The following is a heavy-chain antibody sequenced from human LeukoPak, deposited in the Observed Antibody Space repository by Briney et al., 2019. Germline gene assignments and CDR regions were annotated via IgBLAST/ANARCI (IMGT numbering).Heavy chain of an antibody. D-gene: IGHD6-13*01. CDR2: IYYSGST. J-gene: IGHJ4*02. V-gene: IGHV4-59*01. CDR3: ARDVSSWLDS. CDR1: GGSISSYY. Sequence: PSETLSLACTVSGGSISSYYWSWIRQPPGKGLEWIGYIYYSGSTNYNPSLKSRVTISEDTSKNQFSLKLSSVTAADTAVYYCARDVSSWLDSWGQGTLVTVSS.